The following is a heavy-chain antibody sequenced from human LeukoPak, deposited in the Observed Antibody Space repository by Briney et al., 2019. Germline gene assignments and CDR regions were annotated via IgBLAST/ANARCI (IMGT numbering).Heavy chain of an antibody. J-gene: IGHJ3*02. Sequence: GGSLRLSCAASGFTFSNYWMSWVRQAPGKGLAWVANIKLDGSEKYYVDSVKGRFSISRDNAKNSLYLQMNTLRAEDTAVYYCARGTYAFDIWGQGTMVTVSS. CDR3: ARGTYAFDI. D-gene: IGHD2-2*01. CDR1: GFTFSNYW. V-gene: IGHV3-7*04. CDR2: IKLDGSEK.